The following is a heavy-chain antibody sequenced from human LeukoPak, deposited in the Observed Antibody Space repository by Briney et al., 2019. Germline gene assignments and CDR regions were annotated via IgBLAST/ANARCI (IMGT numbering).Heavy chain of an antibody. CDR3: VATGDY. D-gene: IGHD5-12*01. Sequence: GGSLRLSCAASGFTFRTFAMTWVRQAPGQGLEWVSSISDSGGNTYYADSVKGRFTISRDNSKNTLYLQMNSLRAEDTAVYYCVATGDYWGQGTLVTVSS. CDR1: GFTFRTFA. CDR2: ISDSGGNT. J-gene: IGHJ4*02. V-gene: IGHV3-23*01.